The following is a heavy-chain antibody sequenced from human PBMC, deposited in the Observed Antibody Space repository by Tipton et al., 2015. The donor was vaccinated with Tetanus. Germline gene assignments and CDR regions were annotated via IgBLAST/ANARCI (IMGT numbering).Heavy chain of an antibody. V-gene: IGHV4-4*02. J-gene: IGHJ5*02. CDR3: ARQAENWFDP. CDR1: GGPVSSSNW. CDR2: IYYSGTT. Sequence: TLSLTCDVSGGPVSSSNWWSWVRQAPGKGLEWIGEIYYSGTTNYNPSLKSRVTISVDTSKRQFFLRLTSVTAADTAVYYCARQAENWFDPWGQGTLVTVSS.